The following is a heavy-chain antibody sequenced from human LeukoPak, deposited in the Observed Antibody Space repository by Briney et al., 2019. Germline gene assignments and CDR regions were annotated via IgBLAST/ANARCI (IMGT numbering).Heavy chain of an antibody. CDR3: AAAALLSKNRLRPTLEYFDY. CDR2: IVVGSGNT. CDR1: GFTFTSSA. D-gene: IGHD4-17*01. V-gene: IGHV1-58*01. Sequence: GASVKVSCKASGFTFTSSAVQWVRQARGQRLEWIGWIVVGSGNTNYAQKFQERVTITRDMSTSTAYMELSSLRSEDTAVYYCAAAALLSKNRLRPTLEYFDYWGQGTLVTVSS. J-gene: IGHJ4*02.